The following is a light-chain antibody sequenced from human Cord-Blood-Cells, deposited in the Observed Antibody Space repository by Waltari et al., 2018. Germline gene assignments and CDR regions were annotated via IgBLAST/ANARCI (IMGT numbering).Light chain of an antibody. V-gene: IGKV1-39*01. CDR2: AAS. CDR3: QQSYSTLT. CDR1: QSISSY. J-gene: IGKJ3*01. Sequence: DIQMTQSPSSLSASVGDSVTITCRASQSISSYLNWYQQRPGKAPKLLIYAASSLTSGVPSRFSGSASGTDFTLTISSLQPEDFATYYCQQSYSTLTFGPGTKVDIK.